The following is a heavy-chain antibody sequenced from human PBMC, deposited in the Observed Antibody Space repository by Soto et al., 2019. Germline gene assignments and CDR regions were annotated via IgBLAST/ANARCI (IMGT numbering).Heavy chain of an antibody. D-gene: IGHD6-13*01. J-gene: IGHJ5*02. CDR2: IYYSGST. V-gene: IGHV4-39*01. CDR1: GGSISSSSYY. CDR3: ARHQHSSSSLLYWFDP. Sequence: SETLSLTCTVSGGSISSSSYYWGWIRQPPGKGLEWIGSIYYSGSTYYNPSLKSRVTISVDTSKNQFSLKLSSVTAADTAVYYCARHQHSSSSLLYWFDPWGQGTLVTVSS.